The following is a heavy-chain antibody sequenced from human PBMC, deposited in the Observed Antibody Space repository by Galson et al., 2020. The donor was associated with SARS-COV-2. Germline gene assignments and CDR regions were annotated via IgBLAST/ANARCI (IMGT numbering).Heavy chain of an antibody. Sequence: GGSLRLSCAASGFTFSNYLMSWVRQAPGKGLEWVANIYQDGNEKYYVDSVKGRFTISRDNAKKSLYLQMDSLRAEDTAVYYCAREINPYCGVGSRYSRYFDYWGQGILGTVSS. CDR3: AREINPYCGVGSRYSRYFDY. J-gene: IGHJ4*02. CDR1: GFTFSNYL. CDR2: IYQDGNEK. D-gene: IGHD2-21*01. V-gene: IGHV3-7*03.